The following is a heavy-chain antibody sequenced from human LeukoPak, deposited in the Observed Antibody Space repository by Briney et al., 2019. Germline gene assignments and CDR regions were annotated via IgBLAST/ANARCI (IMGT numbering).Heavy chain of an antibody. J-gene: IGHJ3*02. CDR3: AKVDEGPDFWSGYYYDAFDI. D-gene: IGHD3-3*01. CDR1: GFTFSSYA. Sequence: PGGSLRLSCAASGFTFSSYAMSWVRQAPGKGLEWVSAISGSGGSTYYADSVKGRFTISRDNSKNTLYLQMNSLRAEDTAVYYCAKVDEGPDFWSGYYYDAFDIWGQGTMVTVSS. V-gene: IGHV3-23*01. CDR2: ISGSGGST.